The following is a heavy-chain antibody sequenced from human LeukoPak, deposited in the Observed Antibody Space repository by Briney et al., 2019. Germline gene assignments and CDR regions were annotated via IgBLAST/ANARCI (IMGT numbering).Heavy chain of an antibody. V-gene: IGHV3-23*01. D-gene: IGHD3-22*01. CDR2: ISGSGGST. CDR3: AKVGLGYDSSGYYYYYGMDV. CDR1: GFTFSTYG. J-gene: IGHJ6*02. Sequence: GTSLRLSCAASGFTFSTYGMHWVRQAPGKGLEWVSAISGSGGSTYYADSVKGRFTISRDNSKNTLYLQMNSLRAEDTAVYYCAKVGLGYDSSGYYYYYGMDVWGQGTTVTVSS.